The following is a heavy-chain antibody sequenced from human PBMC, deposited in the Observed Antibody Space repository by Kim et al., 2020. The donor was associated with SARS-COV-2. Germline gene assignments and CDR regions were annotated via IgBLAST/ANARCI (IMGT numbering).Heavy chain of an antibody. CDR2: IKHDGRET. D-gene: IGHD6-19*01. CDR1: EFTFSNYW. Sequence: GGSLRLSCAASEFTFSNYWMTWVRQAPGKGLEWVASIKHDGRETYYVGSVKGRFIISRDNAKNSLSLQMNSLRVEDTAMYYCARHWETVADTMEGDVFDFWGQGTMVTVSS. V-gene: IGHV3-7*03. CDR3: ARHWETVADTMEGDVFDF. J-gene: IGHJ3*01.